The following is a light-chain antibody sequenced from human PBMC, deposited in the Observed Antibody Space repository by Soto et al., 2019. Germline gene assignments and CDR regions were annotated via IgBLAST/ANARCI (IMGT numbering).Light chain of an antibody. Sequence: DIQMTQSPSTLSASVGDRVTITCRASQSIRSWLAWYQQKPGKAPKLLIYGASNLESGVPSRFSGSGSGTEFTLTISSLQPDDFASYFCQLYDSYSYTFGQGTKLEIK. CDR2: GAS. CDR3: QLYDSYSYT. CDR1: QSIRSW. J-gene: IGKJ2*01. V-gene: IGKV1-5*01.